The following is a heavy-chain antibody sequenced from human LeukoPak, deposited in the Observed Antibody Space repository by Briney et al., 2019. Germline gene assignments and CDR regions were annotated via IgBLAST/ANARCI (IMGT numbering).Heavy chain of an antibody. V-gene: IGHV3-43D*04. CDR2: ISWDGGST. Sequence: GGSLRLSCAASGFTLDDYAMHWVRQAPGKGLEWVSLISWDGGSTYYADSVKGRFTISRDNSKNSLYLQMNSLRAEDTALYYCAKGLGYCSSTSCYAGGAFDYWGQGTLVTVSS. J-gene: IGHJ4*02. CDR3: AKGLGYCSSTSCYAGGAFDY. D-gene: IGHD2-2*01. CDR1: GFTLDDYA.